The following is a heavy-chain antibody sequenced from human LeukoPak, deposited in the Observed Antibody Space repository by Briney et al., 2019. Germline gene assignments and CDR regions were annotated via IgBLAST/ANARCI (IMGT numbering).Heavy chain of an antibody. CDR3: ARESISIAVAGTGAFDI. CDR1: GGSISSGGYS. CDR2: IYYSGST. V-gene: IGHV4-61*08. J-gene: IGHJ3*02. Sequence: PSQTLSLTCAVSGGSISSGGYSWSWIRQPPGKGLEWIGYIYYSGSTNYNPSLKSRVTISVDTSKNQFSLKLSSVTAADTAVYYCARESISIAVAGTGAFDIWGQGTMVTVSS. D-gene: IGHD6-19*01.